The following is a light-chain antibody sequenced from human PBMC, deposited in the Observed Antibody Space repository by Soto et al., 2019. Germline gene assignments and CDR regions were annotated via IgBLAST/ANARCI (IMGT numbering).Light chain of an antibody. CDR1: QSVSSY. CDR2: DAS. Sequence: IVWTQSPATLSLSPGERATLSSRSSQSVSSYLAWYQQKPGHAASLLMYDASSRATGVPARFSGSGSGTDFTLSIGSLQPEDFAVYYGQQRSHWPPGLTSGQGTRPEMK. V-gene: IGKV3-11*01. J-gene: IGKJ5*01. CDR3: QQRSHWPPGLT.